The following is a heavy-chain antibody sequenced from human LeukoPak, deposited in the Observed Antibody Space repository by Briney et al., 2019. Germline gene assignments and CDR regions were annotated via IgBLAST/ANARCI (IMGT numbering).Heavy chain of an antibody. D-gene: IGHD3-9*01. CDR2: IYPGDSDT. CDR3: ARHQGPRLRCFDWSIGKNGMDV. J-gene: IGHJ6*02. CDR1: GYSFTSYW. Sequence: GESLKISCKGSGYSFTSYWIGWVRQMPGKGLEWMGIIYPGDSDTRYSPSFQGQVTISADKSISTAYLQWSSLKASDTAMYYCARHQGPRLRCFDWSIGKNGMDVWGQGTTVTVSS. V-gene: IGHV5-51*01.